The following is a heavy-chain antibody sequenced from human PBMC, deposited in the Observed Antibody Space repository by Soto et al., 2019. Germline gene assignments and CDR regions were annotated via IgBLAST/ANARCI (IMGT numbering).Heavy chain of an antibody. J-gene: IGHJ4*02. CDR1: GDSVNTGTYY. CDR2: FYYGGST. CDR3: ATGRLYYGSEY. D-gene: IGHD3-10*01. Sequence: QVQLQESGPGLVKPSETLSLTCTVSGDSVNTGTYYWSWIRQPPGRALEWIGYFYYGGSTNYNPSLKSXXTXSXXTSKNQYSLRLTSVTAGDTAVYYCATGRLYYGSEYWGQGSLVTVSS. V-gene: IGHV4-61*01.